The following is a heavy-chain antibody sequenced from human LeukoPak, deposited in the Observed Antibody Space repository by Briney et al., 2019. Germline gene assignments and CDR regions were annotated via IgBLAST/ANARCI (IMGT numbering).Heavy chain of an antibody. J-gene: IGHJ4*02. V-gene: IGHV3-48*01. CDR1: GFTFSSYS. Sequence: PGGSLRLSCAASGFTFSSYSMNWVRQAPGKGLEWVSYISSSSTIYYADSVKGRFTISRDNAKNSLYLQMNSLKSDDTAMYYCARDQRHRYYYDNSGYYYVSDSWGQGTLVTVSS. D-gene: IGHD3-22*01. CDR2: ISSSSTI. CDR3: ARDQRHRYYYDNSGYYYVSDS.